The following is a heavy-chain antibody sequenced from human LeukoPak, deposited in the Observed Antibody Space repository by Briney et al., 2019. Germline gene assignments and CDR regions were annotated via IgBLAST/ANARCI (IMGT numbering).Heavy chain of an antibody. D-gene: IGHD5-18*01. Sequence: GGSLRLSCAASGFTFDDYGMSWVRQAPGKGLERVSGINWNGGSTGYADSVKGRFTISRDNAKNSLYLQMNSLRAEDTALYYCARGTLYSYAFDIWGQGTMVTVSS. CDR1: GFTFDDYG. CDR2: INWNGGST. J-gene: IGHJ3*02. CDR3: ARGTLYSYAFDI. V-gene: IGHV3-20*04.